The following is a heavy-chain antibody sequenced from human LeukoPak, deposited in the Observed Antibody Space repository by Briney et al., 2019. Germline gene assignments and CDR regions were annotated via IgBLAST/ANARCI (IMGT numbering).Heavy chain of an antibody. Sequence: PSETLSLTCAVSGGSISSGGYSWSWIRQPPGKGLEWIGYIYHSGSTYYNPSLKSRVTISVDRSKNQFSLKLSSVTAADTAVYYCARAPHTYYYDSSGSRPPHAFDTWGQGTMVTVSS. CDR3: ARAPHTYYYDSSGSRPPHAFDT. CDR2: IYHSGST. V-gene: IGHV4-30-2*01. D-gene: IGHD3-22*01. J-gene: IGHJ3*02. CDR1: GGSISSGGYS.